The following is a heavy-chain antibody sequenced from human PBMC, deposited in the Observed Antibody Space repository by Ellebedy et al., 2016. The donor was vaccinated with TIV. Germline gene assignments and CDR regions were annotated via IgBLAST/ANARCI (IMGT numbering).Heavy chain of an antibody. CDR1: GFTFRNYV. V-gene: IGHV3-23*01. D-gene: IGHD3-22*01. CDR3: EKVGRRYYESSGDP. J-gene: IGHJ5*02. Sequence: GESLKISCAASGFTFRNYVMSWVRQAPGKGLEWVSTISAGGGATYYADSVKGRFNISRDNSENTLYLQMNSLRAEDTAVYYCEKVGRRYYESSGDPWGQGSLVTVSS. CDR2: ISAGGGAT.